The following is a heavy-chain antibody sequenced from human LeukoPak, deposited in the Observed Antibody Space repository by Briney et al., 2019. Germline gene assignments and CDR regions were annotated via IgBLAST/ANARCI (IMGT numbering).Heavy chain of an antibody. J-gene: IGHJ3*02. Sequence: PTETLSLTCTVSGGSISGFYWSWIRQPPGKGLEWIGYIYYSGSTSYNPSLKSRVTISVDTSKNQFSLKLSSVTAADTAVYYCARGRVVGALDAFDIWGQGTMVTVSS. CDR2: IYYSGST. CDR1: GGSISGFY. V-gene: IGHV4-59*01. CDR3: ARGRVVGALDAFDI. D-gene: IGHD1-26*01.